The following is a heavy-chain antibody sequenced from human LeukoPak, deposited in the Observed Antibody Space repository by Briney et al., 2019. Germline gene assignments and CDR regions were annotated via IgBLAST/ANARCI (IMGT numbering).Heavy chain of an antibody. D-gene: IGHD1-26*01. CDR2: ISYDGSNK. V-gene: IGHV3-30-3*01. CDR3: AKDHSGSYTYHYMDV. CDR1: GFTFSSYS. J-gene: IGHJ6*03. Sequence: PGGALRLSFAASGFTFSSYSMHWVRQAPGKGVEGVAVISYDGSNKYYADSVKGRFTISRDNAKNSLYLQMNSLRAEDMALYYCAKDHSGSYTYHYMDVWGKGTTVTVPS.